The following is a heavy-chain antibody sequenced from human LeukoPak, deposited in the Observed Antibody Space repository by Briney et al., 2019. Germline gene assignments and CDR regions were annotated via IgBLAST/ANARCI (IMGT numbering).Heavy chain of an antibody. V-gene: IGHV4-59*01. CDR2: IYYSGST. CDR3: ARVYKSGAAAGYYYFDY. CDR1: GGSISSYY. D-gene: IGHD6-13*01. Sequence: SETLSLTCTVSGGSISSYYWSWIRQPPGKGLEWIGYIYYSGSTNYNPSLKSRVTISVDTSKNQFSLQLSSVTAADTAVYYCARVYKSGAAAGYYYFDYWGQGTLVTVSS. J-gene: IGHJ4*02.